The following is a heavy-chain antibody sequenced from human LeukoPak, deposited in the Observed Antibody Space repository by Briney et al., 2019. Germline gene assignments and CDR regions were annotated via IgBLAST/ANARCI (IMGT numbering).Heavy chain of an antibody. CDR2: ISYDGSNK. J-gene: IGHJ4*02. V-gene: IGHV3-30*04. D-gene: IGHD3-10*01. CDR1: GFTFSSYA. CDR3: ARDRSGNGYFDY. Sequence: GGSLRLSCAASGFTFSSYAMHWVRQAPGKGLEWVAVISYDGSNKYYADSVKGRFTISRDNSKNTLYLQMNSLRAEDTAVYCCARDRSGNGYFDYWGQGTLVTVSS.